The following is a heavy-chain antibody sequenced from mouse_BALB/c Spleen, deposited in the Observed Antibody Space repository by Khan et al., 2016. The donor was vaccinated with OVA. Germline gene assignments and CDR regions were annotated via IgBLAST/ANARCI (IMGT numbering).Heavy chain of an antibody. CDR3: ARSTYRYAFAY. D-gene: IGHD2-14*01. V-gene: IGHV3-8*02. CDR1: GDSITSGY. Sequence: EVQLQESGPSLVKPSQTLSLTCSVTGDSITSGYWSWIRKFPGNKLEYMGYMIYTGYTAYNPSLKSRLAITRHTSKNQYYLQLNSMTTEDTATYYCARSTYRYAFAYWGQGTLVTVSA. CDR2: MIYTGYT. J-gene: IGHJ3*01.